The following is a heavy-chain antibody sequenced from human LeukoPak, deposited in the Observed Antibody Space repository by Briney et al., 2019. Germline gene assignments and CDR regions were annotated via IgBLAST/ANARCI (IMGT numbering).Heavy chain of an antibody. J-gene: IGHJ6*02. D-gene: IGHD1-26*01. CDR3: AKSASRYTGSPHGMDV. CDR2: ISGSGGST. CDR1: GFTFSSYA. Sequence: PGGSLRLSCAASGFTFSSYAMSWVRQAPGKGLEWVSAISGSGGSTYYADSVKGRFTISRDNSKNTLYLQMNSLRAEDTAVYYCAKSASRYTGSPHGMDVWGQGTTVTVSS. V-gene: IGHV3-23*01.